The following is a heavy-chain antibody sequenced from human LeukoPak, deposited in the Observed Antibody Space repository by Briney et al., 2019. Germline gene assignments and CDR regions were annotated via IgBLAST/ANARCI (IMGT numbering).Heavy chain of an antibody. CDR2: ISGIGGST. CDR1: GFTFSNHA. V-gene: IGHV3-23*01. D-gene: IGHD2-2*01. J-gene: IGHJ4*02. CDR3: AKGPTSYCSSASCYVDY. Sequence: GGSLRLSCAASGFTFSNHAMSWVRQAPGKGLEWVSGISGIGGSTYYADSVKGRFTISRDNSKNTLYLQMHSLRAEDTAVYYCAKGPTSYCSSASCYVDYWGQGTLVTVSS.